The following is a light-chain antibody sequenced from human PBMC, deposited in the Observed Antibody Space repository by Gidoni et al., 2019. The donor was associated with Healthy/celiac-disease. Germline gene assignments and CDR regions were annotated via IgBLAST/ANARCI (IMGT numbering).Light chain of an antibody. J-gene: IGKJ2*02. CDR1: QDISNY. Sequence: DIQMTQSPSSLSASVGDSVTITCQASQDISNYLNWYQQKPGKAPKLLIYDASNLETGVPSRFSGSGSGTDFTFTISSLQPEDIATYYCQHRWTFGQGTKLEIK. V-gene: IGKV1-33*01. CDR3: QHRWT. CDR2: DAS.